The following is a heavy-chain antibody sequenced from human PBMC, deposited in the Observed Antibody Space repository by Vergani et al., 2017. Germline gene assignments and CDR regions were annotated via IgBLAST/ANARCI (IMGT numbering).Heavy chain of an antibody. V-gene: IGHV1-69*01. CDR3: ARXDLGYCSGGSCPRGAFDI. CDR1: GGTFSSYA. D-gene: IGHD2-15*01. Sequence: QVQLVQSGAEVKKPGSSVKVSCKASGGTFSSYAISWVRQAPGQGLGWMGGIIPIFGTANYAQKFQGRVTLTADESTSTAYMELSSLRSEDTAVYYCARXDLGYCSGGSCPRGAFDIWGQGTMVTVSS. CDR2: IIPIFGTA. J-gene: IGHJ3*02.